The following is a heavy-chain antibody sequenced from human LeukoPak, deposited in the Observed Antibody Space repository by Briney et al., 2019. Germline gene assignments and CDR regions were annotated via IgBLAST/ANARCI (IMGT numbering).Heavy chain of an antibody. CDR2: IYYSGST. CDR3: AREKYGTGDLGYDY. V-gene: IGHV4-39*01. J-gene: IGHJ4*02. CDR1: GGSISSSSYY. Sequence: SSETLSLTCTVSGGSISSSSYYWGWIRQPPGKGLEWTGSIYYSGSTYYNPSLKSRVTISVDTSKNQFSLKLSSVTAADTAVYYCAREKYGTGDLGYDYWGQGTLVTVSS. D-gene: IGHD7-27*01.